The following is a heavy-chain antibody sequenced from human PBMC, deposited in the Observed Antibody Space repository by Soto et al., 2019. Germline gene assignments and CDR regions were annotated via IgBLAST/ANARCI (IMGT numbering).Heavy chain of an antibody. V-gene: IGHV4-28*03. D-gene: IGHD3-22*01. CDR1: GYSISSSNW. CDR3: ARVKYGDIGYYLDH. Sequence: SETLSLTCAVSGYSISSSNWWAWIRQPPGXGLEXIGXXYXXGXTXXXPXXXSRVTMSVDTSKNQFSLKLTSVTAVDTAVYYCARVKYGDIGYYLDHWGQGTLVTASS. CDR2: XYXXGXT. J-gene: IGHJ4*02.